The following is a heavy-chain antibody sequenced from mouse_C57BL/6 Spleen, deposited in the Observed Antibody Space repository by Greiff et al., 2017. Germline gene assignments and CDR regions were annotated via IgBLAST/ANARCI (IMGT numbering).Heavy chain of an antibody. CDR1: GYTFTDYY. CDR2: IYPGSGNT. V-gene: IGHV1-76*01. CDR3: ARGPGGTGTDY. D-gene: IGHD4-1*01. Sequence: QVQLKESGAELVRPGASVKLSCKASGYTFTDYYINWVKQRPGQGLEWIARIYPGSGNTYYNEKFKGKATLTAEKSSSTAYMQLSSLTSEDSAVYFCARGPGGTGTDYWGQGTTLTVSS. J-gene: IGHJ2*01.